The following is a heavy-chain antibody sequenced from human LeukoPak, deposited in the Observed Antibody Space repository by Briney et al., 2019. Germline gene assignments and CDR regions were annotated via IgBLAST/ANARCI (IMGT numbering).Heavy chain of an antibody. V-gene: IGHV1-46*01. CDR2: INPSGGST. CDR1: GDSFTSYY. D-gene: IGHD6-19*01. J-gene: IGHJ6*02. Sequence: GASVKVSCKASGDSFTSYYMHWVRQAPGQGLEWLGIINPSGGSTSYAQKFQGRVTMTRDTPTSTLYMELSSLRSEDTAVYYCARGATPVAGAGPCYYYGMDVWGQGTTVTVSS. CDR3: ARGATPVAGAGPCYYYGMDV.